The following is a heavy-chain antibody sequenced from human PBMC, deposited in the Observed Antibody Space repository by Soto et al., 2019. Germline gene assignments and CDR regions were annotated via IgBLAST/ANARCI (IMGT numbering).Heavy chain of an antibody. D-gene: IGHD3-3*01. V-gene: IGHV3-49*04. J-gene: IGHJ6*02. Sequence: EVQLVESGGGFVQPGRSLRLSCTFSGFTSDDFALTWVRQAPGKGLEWLGLVRSKTYDGAAEYAASVKGRFTISRDESTSTAFLQMNRLKTEDTAVYYCTRDGDFYGFDVWGQGTTVNVSS. CDR3: TRDGDFYGFDV. CDR2: VRSKTYDGAA. CDR1: GFTSDDFA.